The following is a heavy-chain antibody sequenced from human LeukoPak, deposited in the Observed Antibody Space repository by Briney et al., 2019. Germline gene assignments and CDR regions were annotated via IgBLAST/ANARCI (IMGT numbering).Heavy chain of an antibody. Sequence: PAASVKVSCKASVGTFSSYAISWVRQAPGQGLEWMGGIIPIFGTANYAQKFQGRVTITADESTSTAYMELSSLRSEDTAVYYCAREMDSSSSPHFDYWGQGTLVTVSS. CDR2: IIPIFGTA. D-gene: IGHD6-6*01. J-gene: IGHJ4*02. CDR3: AREMDSSSSPHFDY. CDR1: VGTFSSYA. V-gene: IGHV1-69*13.